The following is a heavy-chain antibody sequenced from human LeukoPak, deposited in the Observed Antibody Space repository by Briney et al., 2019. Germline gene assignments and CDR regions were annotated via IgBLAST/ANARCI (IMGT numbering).Heavy chain of an antibody. Sequence: PGGSLRLSCAASGYTFSSFSINGVRQAPGKGLEWVSSISVRSNYIYYADSVRGRFSISRDDARDSLYLQMNSLRAEDTAVYYCVRLRRNSDTSGYYYYYDFWGQGTLVTVSS. CDR3: VRLRRNSDTSGYYYYYDF. CDR1: GYTFSSFS. J-gene: IGHJ4*02. D-gene: IGHD3-22*01. V-gene: IGHV3-21*01. CDR2: ISVRSNYI.